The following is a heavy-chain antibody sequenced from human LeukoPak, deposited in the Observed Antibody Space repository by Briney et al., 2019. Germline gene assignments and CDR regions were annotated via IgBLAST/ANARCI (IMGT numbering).Heavy chain of an antibody. CDR3: ARGAXHYYDSSGYXGXNWXXP. CDR2: IIPIFGTA. Sequence: ASVKVSCKASGGTFSSYAISWVRQAPGQGLEWMGRIIPIFGTANYAQKFQGRVTITTDESTSTAYMELSSLRSEDTAVYYCARGAXHYYDSSGYXGXNWXXPWGQGXXV. J-gene: IGHJ5*02. V-gene: IGHV1-69*05. D-gene: IGHD3-22*01. CDR1: GGTFSSYA.